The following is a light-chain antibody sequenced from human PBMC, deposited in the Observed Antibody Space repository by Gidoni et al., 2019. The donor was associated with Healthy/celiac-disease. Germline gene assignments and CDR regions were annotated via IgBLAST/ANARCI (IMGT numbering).Light chain of an antibody. CDR3: QQYNNWPPLYT. CDR1: QSVSSN. J-gene: IGKJ2*01. Sequence: EIVMTQSPATLSVSPGERATLSCRASQSVSSNLAWYQQKPGQAPRLLIYGESTSATGIPARFSGSGSGTEFTLTISSLQSEDFAVYYCQQYNNWPPLYTFGQRTKLEIK. V-gene: IGKV3-15*01. CDR2: GES.